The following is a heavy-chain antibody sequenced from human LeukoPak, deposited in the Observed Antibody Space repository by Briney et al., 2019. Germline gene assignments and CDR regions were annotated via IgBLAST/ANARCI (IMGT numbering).Heavy chain of an antibody. Sequence: PGGSLRLSCAASGFTFSSYGMSWVRQAPGKGLEWVSYISSSGSTIHYADSVKGRFTISKDNAKNSLYLQMNSLRAEDTAVYYCARDFRKATGYWGQGTLVTVSS. D-gene: IGHD1-26*01. V-gene: IGHV3-48*04. J-gene: IGHJ4*02. CDR1: GFTFSSYG. CDR3: ARDFRKATGY. CDR2: ISSSGSTI.